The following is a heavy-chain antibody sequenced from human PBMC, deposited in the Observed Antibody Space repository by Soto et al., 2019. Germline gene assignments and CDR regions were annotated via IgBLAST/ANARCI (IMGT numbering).Heavy chain of an antibody. CDR1: GFSFSSDG. V-gene: IGHV3-23*01. CDR3: VKSPRSGYEAPWDY. CDR2: ISGSGDEI. J-gene: IGHJ4*02. Sequence: PGGSLRLSCAGTGFSFSSDGMNWVRQTPGKGLEWVSSISGSGDEIYYADSVKGRFTISRDNSKNTLYLQVNSLRADDTAVYYCVKSPRSGYEAPWDYWGQGTQVTVSS. D-gene: IGHD5-12*01.